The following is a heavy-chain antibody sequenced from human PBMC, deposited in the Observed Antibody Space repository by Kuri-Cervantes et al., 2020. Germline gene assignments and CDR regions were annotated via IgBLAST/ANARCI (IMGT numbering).Heavy chain of an antibody. D-gene: IGHD3-10*01. CDR3: AKEVTMVRGVKRWFDP. Sequence: GESLKISCAASGFTFSSYSMNWVRQAPGKGLEWVAFIRYDGSNKYYADSVKGRFTISRDNSKNTLYLQMNSLRAEDTAVYYCAKEVTMVRGVKRWFDPWGQGTLVTVSS. CDR2: IRYDGSNK. CDR1: GFTFSSYS. J-gene: IGHJ5*02. V-gene: IGHV3-30*02.